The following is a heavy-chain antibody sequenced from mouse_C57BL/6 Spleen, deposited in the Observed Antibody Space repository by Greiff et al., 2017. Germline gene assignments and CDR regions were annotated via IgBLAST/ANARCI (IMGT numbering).Heavy chain of an antibody. J-gene: IGHJ2*01. Sequence: QVHVKQPGAELVKPGASVKMSCKASGYTFTSYWITWVKQRPGQGLEWIGDIYPGSGSTNYNEKFKSKATLTVDTSSSTAYMQLSSLTSEDSAVYYCASRDDYYGTFYWGQGTTLTVSS. CDR2: IYPGSGST. CDR1: GYTFTSYW. V-gene: IGHV1-55*01. D-gene: IGHD1-1*01. CDR3: ASRDDYYGTFY.